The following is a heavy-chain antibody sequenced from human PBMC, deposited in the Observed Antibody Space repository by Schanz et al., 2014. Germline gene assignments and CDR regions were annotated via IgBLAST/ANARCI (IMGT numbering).Heavy chain of an antibody. CDR1: GFTFSSYA. CDR2: ISGSGGST. CDR3: AKGRFGELSAFDI. V-gene: IGHV3-23*01. D-gene: IGHD3-10*01. Sequence: EVQLLESGGGLVQPGGSLRLSCAASGFTFSSYAMHWVRQAPGKGLEWVSVISGSGGSTYYADSVKGRFTISRDNSKNTLYLQMNSLRAEDTAVYYCAKGRFGELSAFDIWGQGTMVTVSS. J-gene: IGHJ3*02.